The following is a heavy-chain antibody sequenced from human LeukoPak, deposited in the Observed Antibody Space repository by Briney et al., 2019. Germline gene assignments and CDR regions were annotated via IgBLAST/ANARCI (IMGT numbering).Heavy chain of an antibody. CDR2: IKKDGSEE. CDR1: GFTLNSYL. J-gene: IGHJ3*01. V-gene: IGHV3-7*01. D-gene: IGHD1-14*01. Sequence: GGSLRLSCAASGFTLNSYLMSWVRQAPGRGLDWVANIKKDGSEENYLDSVKGRFTVSRDNAKNSLYLQMNSLRGEDTAVYYCARSNPNRNALDLWGQGTMVTISS. CDR3: ARSNPNRNALDL.